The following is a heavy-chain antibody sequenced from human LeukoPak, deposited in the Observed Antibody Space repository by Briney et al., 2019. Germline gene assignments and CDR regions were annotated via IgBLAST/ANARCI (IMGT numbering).Heavy chain of an antibody. J-gene: IGHJ4*02. CDR2: ISSSSSYI. D-gene: IGHD6-19*01. V-gene: IGHV3-21*01. Sequence: GGSLRLSCAASGFTFSSYSMNWVRQAPGKGLEWVSSISSSSSYIYFADSVKGRFTISRDNAKNSLYLQMNSLRAEDTAVYYCASAPRYSSGSARTVDYWGQGTLVTVSS. CDR3: ASAPRYSSGSARTVDY. CDR1: GFTFSSYS.